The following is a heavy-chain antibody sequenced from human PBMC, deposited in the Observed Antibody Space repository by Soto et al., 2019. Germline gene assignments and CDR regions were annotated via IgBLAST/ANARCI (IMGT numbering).Heavy chain of an antibody. J-gene: IGHJ3*02. Sequence: LRLSCVGSEFTFSMTWVRQAPGKGLEWVSMISNDGSSTYYADSVNGRFTISRDNSKKILYLQMNGLRAEDTAVYYCAQRPDAFDIWGQGTMVT. CDR3: AQRPDAFDI. CDR1: EFTFS. CDR2: ISNDGSST. V-gene: IGHV3-23*01.